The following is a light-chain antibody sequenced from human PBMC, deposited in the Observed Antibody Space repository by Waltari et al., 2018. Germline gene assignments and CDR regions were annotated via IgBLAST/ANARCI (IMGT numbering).Light chain of an antibody. CDR1: QSVTTY. J-gene: IGKJ5*01. CDR3: QQYSSTPLT. CDR2: DAS. V-gene: IGKV3-11*01. Sequence: VVLTQSPATLSLSPGHRPTLSCRASQSVTTYLAWYQQSRGQAPSLLIYDASARATGIPARFSGSGSGTDFTLTISGLEPEDFAVYYCQQYSSTPLTFGQGTRLEIK.